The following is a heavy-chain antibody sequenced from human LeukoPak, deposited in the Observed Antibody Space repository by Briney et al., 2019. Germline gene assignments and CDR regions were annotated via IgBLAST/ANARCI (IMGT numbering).Heavy chain of an antibody. V-gene: IGHV3-11*04. J-gene: IGHJ5*02. Sequence: GGSLRLSCAASGFTFSDYYMSWIRQAPGKGLEWVSSISSSDNTIYYTDSVKGRFAISRDNAKNSLYLQMKSLRAEDTAVYYCARGFYTYDQWGQGTLVTVSS. D-gene: IGHD5-24*01. CDR1: GFTFSDYY. CDR3: ARGFYTYDQ. CDR2: ISSSDNTI.